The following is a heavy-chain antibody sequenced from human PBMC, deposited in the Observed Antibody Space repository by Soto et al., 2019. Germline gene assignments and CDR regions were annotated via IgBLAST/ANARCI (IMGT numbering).Heavy chain of an antibody. CDR1: GGSFSGYY. V-gene: IGHV4-34*01. CDR3: ARAPRTRKPNHYYYGMHV. J-gene: IGHJ6*02. CDR2: INHSGST. Sequence: PSETLSLTCAVYGGSFSGYYWSWIRQPPGKGLEWIGEINHSGSTNYNPSLKSRVTISVDTSKNQFSLKLRSVTAADTAVYYCARAPRTRKPNHYYYGMHVCGQGTTVTVS.